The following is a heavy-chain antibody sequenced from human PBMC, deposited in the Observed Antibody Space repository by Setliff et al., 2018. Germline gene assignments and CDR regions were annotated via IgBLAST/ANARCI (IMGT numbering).Heavy chain of an antibody. D-gene: IGHD3-9*01. J-gene: IGHJ4*02. Sequence: ASVKVSCKASGYTFTGYYFHWVRQAPGQGLEWMGWIDPNSRNTHYAQKFQGRVSMTRDTSMSTTYMELSGLRSDDTAVYYCVRQDILTGYYAFDYWGQGTLVTVSS. CDR1: GYTFTGYY. V-gene: IGHV1-2*02. CDR3: VRQDILTGYYAFDY. CDR2: IDPNSRNT.